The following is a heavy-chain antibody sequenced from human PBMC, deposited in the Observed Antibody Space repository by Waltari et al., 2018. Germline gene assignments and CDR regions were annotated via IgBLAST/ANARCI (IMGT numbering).Heavy chain of an antibody. CDR1: GGSISSSSYY. CDR3: AREMVAAAGTLGYDY. J-gene: IGHJ4*02. D-gene: IGHD6-13*01. V-gene: IGHV4-39*07. Sequence: QLQLQESGPGLVKPSETLSLTCTVSGGSISSSSYYWGWIRQPPGKGLEWIGSIYYSGSTYYNPSLKSRVTISVDTSKNQFSLKLSSVTAADTAVYYCAREMVAAAGTLGYDYWGQGTLVTVSS. CDR2: IYYSGST.